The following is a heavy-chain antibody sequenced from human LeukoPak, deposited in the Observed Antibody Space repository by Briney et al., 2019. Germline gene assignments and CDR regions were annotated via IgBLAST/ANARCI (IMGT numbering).Heavy chain of an antibody. V-gene: IGHV3-23*01. D-gene: IGHD3-3*01. CDR2: ISGSGGTT. Sequence: GGYLRLYCAASGFTFSSYAMSWVRQAPGKGLEWVSGISGSGGTTYYADSMKGRFTITRDNSKDILYLQMNTLRAEDTAVYYCARFPYDFWSGSLDYWGQGTLVTVSS. J-gene: IGHJ4*02. CDR3: ARFPYDFWSGSLDY. CDR1: GFTFSSYA.